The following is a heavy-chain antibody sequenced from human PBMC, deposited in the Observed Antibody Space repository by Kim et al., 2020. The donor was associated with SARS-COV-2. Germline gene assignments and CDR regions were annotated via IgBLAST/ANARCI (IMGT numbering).Heavy chain of an antibody. CDR2: IGTAGDT. V-gene: IGHV3-13*04. D-gene: IGHD2-2*01. Sequence: GGSLRLSCAASGFTFSSYDMHWVRQATGKGLEWVSAIGTAGDTYYPGSVKGRFTISRENAKNSLYLQMNSLRAGDTAVYYCARARYCSSTSCQGFDYWGQGTLVTVSS. CDR3: ARARYCSSTSCQGFDY. CDR1: GFTFSSYD. J-gene: IGHJ4*02.